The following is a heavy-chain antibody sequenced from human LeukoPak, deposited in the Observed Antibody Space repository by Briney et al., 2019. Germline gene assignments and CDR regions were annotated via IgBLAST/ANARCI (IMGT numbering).Heavy chain of an antibody. Sequence: GGSLTLSCAASGFTFSTYGMYWVRQAPAKGLEWVAVIWYDGSNNYYADSVRGRFTISRDNAKNSLYLQMNSLRAEDTAVYYCARLLASRVPSDFWGQGTLVTVSS. D-gene: IGHD2-15*01. CDR1: GFTFSTYG. CDR2: IWYDGSNN. J-gene: IGHJ4*02. CDR3: ARLLASRVPSDF. V-gene: IGHV3-33*03.